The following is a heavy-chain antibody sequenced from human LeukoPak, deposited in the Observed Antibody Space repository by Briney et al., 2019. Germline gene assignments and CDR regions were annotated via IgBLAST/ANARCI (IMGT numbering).Heavy chain of an antibody. V-gene: IGHV1-18*01. Sequence: ASVKVSCKASGYTFTSYGISWVRQAPGQGLEWMGWISAYNGNTNYAQKLQGRVTMTTDTSTSTAYMELRSLRSEDTAVYYCARGGMVRGVEVYYYYGMDVWGQGTTVTVSS. CDR3: ARGGMVRGVEVYYYYGMDV. CDR1: GYTFTSYG. D-gene: IGHD3-10*01. J-gene: IGHJ6*02. CDR2: ISAYNGNT.